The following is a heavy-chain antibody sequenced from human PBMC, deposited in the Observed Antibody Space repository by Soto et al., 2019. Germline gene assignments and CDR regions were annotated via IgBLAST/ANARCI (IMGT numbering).Heavy chain of an antibody. Sequence: ASVKVSCKASGYTFTSYGITWVRQAPGQGLECMGWISPYNGNTNYAQKFQGRVTMTTDISTSTAYMELRSLRSDDTAVYFCARTTLIVRVDYCMAVRAKGLPSPSP. CDR1: GYTFTSYG. V-gene: IGHV1-18*01. CDR3: ARTTLIVRVDYCMAV. J-gene: IGHJ6*02. CDR2: ISPYNGNT. D-gene: IGHD3-22*01.